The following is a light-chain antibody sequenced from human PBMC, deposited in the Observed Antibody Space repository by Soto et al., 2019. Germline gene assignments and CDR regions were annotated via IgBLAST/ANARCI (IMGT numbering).Light chain of an antibody. CDR2: GAS. J-gene: IGKJ4*01. CDR1: QSVSSSY. CDR3: QHYRTS. Sequence: EIVLTQSPGTLSLSPGERATLSCRASQSVSSSYLAWYQQKPGQPPRLLIFGASSRATGIPDRFTGSGSGTDFTLTITRLEPEDFAVYSCQHYRTSFGEWTKVEIK. V-gene: IGKV3-20*01.